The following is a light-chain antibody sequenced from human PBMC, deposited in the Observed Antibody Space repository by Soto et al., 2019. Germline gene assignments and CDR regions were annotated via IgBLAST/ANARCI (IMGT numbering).Light chain of an antibody. CDR2: DDS. CDR1: NIGSKS. V-gene: IGLV3-21*02. Sequence: SYELTQPPSVSVAPGHTARITCGGNNIGSKSVHWYQQKPGQAPVLVVYDDSDRPSGIPERFSGSNSGNTATLTISRVEAGDEADYYCQVWDSSSDHDVVFGGGTKLTVL. CDR3: QVWDSSSDHDVV. J-gene: IGLJ2*01.